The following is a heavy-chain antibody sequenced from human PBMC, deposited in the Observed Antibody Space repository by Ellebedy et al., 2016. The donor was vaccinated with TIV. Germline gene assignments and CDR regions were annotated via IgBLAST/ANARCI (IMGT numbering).Heavy chain of an antibody. J-gene: IGHJ4*02. D-gene: IGHD3-10*01. CDR2: ISGSSGGT. Sequence: GGSLRLSCSASGFTFSNYAMTWVRRAPGKGLEWISSISGSSGGTYYADSVKGRFTISRGNSENTLYLQMDSLRVEDTAVYYCARRWGSGSPENFDYWGQGTLVTVSS. CDR3: ARRWGSGSPENFDY. V-gene: IGHV3-23*01. CDR1: GFTFSNYA.